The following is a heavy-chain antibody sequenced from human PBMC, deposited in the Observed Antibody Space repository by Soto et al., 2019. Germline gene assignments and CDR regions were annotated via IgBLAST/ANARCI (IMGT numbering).Heavy chain of an antibody. CDR2: IYYSGST. V-gene: IGHV4-30-4*01. Sequence: QVQLQESGPGLVKPSQTLSLTCTVSGGSISSGDYYWSWIRQPPGKGLGWIGYIYYSGSTYYNPSLKSRVTISVDTSKNQFSLKLSSVTAADTAVYYCAREVAGFSGYYTGMENYWGQGTLVTVSS. J-gene: IGHJ4*02. D-gene: IGHD3-3*01. CDR1: GGSISSGDYY. CDR3: AREVAGFSGYYTGMENY.